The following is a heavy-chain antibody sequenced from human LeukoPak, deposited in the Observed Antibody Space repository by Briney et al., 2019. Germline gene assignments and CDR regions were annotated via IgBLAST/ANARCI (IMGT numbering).Heavy chain of an antibody. CDR3: AKDHLVRGVMGS. V-gene: IGHV3-33*03. J-gene: IGHJ5*02. Sequence: GGSLRLSCAASGFMFITSVMHWVRQAPGKGLEWVALIWHDGSDIYYSDSVKVRFTISRDNSKNTLSLQMDSLRTDDTAIYYCAKDHLVRGVMGSWGQGTLVTVSS. D-gene: IGHD3-10*01. CDR1: GFMFITSV. CDR2: IWHDGSDI.